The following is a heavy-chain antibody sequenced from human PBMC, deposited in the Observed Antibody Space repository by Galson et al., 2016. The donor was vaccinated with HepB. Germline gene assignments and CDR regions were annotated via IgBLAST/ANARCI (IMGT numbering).Heavy chain of an antibody. D-gene: IGHD4-17*01. CDR3: ARDVPTTGLTYGEHFGY. CDR1: GFAFSTFS. CDR2: MSSTSTK. J-gene: IGHJ4*02. Sequence: SLRLSCAASGFAFSTFSMNWVRQAPGKGLEWVSYMSSTSTKYYADSVKGRFTISRDDAKNSLYLHKNGLREEDTAVYYCARDVPTTGLTYGEHFGYWGQGTLVTVSS. V-gene: IGHV3-48*02.